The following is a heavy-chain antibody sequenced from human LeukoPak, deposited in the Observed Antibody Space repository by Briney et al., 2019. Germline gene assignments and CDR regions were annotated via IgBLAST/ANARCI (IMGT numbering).Heavy chain of an antibody. D-gene: IGHD5-12*01. CDR2: IIPIFGTA. CDR1: GGTFSSYA. CDR3: ATKGGYGSNCFDP. Sequence: ASVKVSCKASGGTFSSYAISWVRQAPGQGLEWMGGIIPIFGTANYAQKFQGRVTITADESTSTAYMELSSLRSEDTAVYYCATKGGYGSNCFDPWGQGTLVTVSS. J-gene: IGHJ5*02. V-gene: IGHV1-69*01.